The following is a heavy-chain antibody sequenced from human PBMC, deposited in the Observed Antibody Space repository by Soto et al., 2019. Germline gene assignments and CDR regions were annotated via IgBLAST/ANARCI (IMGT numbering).Heavy chain of an antibody. J-gene: IGHJ5*01. CDR3: AAQYHHKWCAS. D-gene: IGHD2-2*01. CDR1: CGSISSDTYY. V-gene: IGHV4-39*01. CDR2: LFYSGST. Sequence: SETLSLTCIVSCGSISSDTYYWGWIRQPPGKGLEWIGSLFYSGSTSYNPSLKSRVTISVDTFKNQFSLKLTSVTAADTAVYYCAAQYHHKWCASWGQGTLVTVSS.